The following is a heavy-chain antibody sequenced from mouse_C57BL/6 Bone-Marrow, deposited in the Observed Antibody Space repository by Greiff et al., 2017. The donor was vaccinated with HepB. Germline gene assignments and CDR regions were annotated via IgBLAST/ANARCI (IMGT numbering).Heavy chain of an antibody. CDR3: TPYYSNYGDYAMDY. V-gene: IGHV1-5*01. D-gene: IGHD2-5*01. Sequence: VQLQQSGTVLARPGASVKMSCKPSGYTFTSYWMHWVKQRPGQGLEWIGAIYPGNSDTSYNQKFKGKAKLTAVTSASTAYMELSSLTTEDSAVYYCTPYYSNYGDYAMDYWGQGTSVTVSS. J-gene: IGHJ4*01. CDR1: GYTFTSYW. CDR2: IYPGNSDT.